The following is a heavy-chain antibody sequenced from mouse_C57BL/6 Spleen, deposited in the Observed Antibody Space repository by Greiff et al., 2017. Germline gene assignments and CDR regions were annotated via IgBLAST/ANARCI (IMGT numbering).Heavy chain of an antibody. D-gene: IGHD1-1*01. CDR1: GFTFSSYA. Sequence: EVKLVESGEGLVKPGGSLKLSCAASGFTFSSYAMSWVRQTPEKRLEWVAYISSGGDYIYYADTVKGRFTISRDNARNTLYLQMSSLKSEDTAMYYCTRDHACNGSSLRFFGYWGQGTTLTVSS. V-gene: IGHV5-9-1*02. CDR2: ISSGGDYI. J-gene: IGHJ2*01. CDR3: TRDHACNGSSLRFFGY.